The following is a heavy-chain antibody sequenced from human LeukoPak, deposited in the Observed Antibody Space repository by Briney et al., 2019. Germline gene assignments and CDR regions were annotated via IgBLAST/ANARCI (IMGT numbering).Heavy chain of an antibody. CDR1: GFTFSSYA. CDR2: ISYDGSNK. Sequence: GGSLRFSCAASGFTFSSYAMHWVRQAPGNGLEWVAVISYDGSNKYYADSVKGRFTISRDNSKNTLYLQMNSLRAEDTAVYYCARSITIFGVVTPDAFDIWGQGTMVTVSS. CDR3: ARSITIFGVVTPDAFDI. D-gene: IGHD3-3*01. V-gene: IGHV3-30-3*01. J-gene: IGHJ3*02.